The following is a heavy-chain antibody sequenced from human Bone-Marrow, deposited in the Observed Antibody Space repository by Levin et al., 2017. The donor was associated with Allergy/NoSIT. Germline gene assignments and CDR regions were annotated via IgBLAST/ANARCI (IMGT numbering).Heavy chain of an antibody. CDR1: GGSISSSSYY. CDR3: ARDSPRITMIVVMGNWFDP. CDR2: IYYSGST. V-gene: IGHV4-39*07. D-gene: IGHD3-22*01. Sequence: SETLSLTCTVSGGSISSSSYYWGWIRQPPGKGLEWIGSIYYSGSTYYNPSLKSRVTISVDTSKNQFSLKLSSVTAADTAVYFCARDSPRITMIVVMGNWFDPWGQGTLVTVSS. J-gene: IGHJ5*02.